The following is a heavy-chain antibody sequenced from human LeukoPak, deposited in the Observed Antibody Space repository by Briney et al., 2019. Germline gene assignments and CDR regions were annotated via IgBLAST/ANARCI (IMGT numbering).Heavy chain of an antibody. CDR3: ARVRRVVVITLTSGAFDI. J-gene: IGHJ3*02. Sequence: PSETLSLTCTVSGGSISSGSYYWSWIRQPAGKGLEWIGRIYTSGSTNYNPPLKSRVTISVDTSKNQFSLKLSSVTAADTAVYYCARVRRVVVITLTSGAFDIWGQGTMVTVSS. CDR2: IYTSGST. D-gene: IGHD3-22*01. CDR1: GGSISSGSYY. V-gene: IGHV4-61*02.